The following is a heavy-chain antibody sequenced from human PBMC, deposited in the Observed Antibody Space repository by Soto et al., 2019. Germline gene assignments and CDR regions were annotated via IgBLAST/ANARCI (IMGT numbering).Heavy chain of an antibody. Sequence: SETLSLTCTVSGGSISSYYWSWIRQPAGKGLEWTGRIYTSGSTNYNPSLKSRVTMSVDTSKNQFSLKLSSVTAADTAVYYCARVGIAAAGTKNYYYYYGMDVWDQGTTVTVSS. J-gene: IGHJ6*02. V-gene: IGHV4-4*07. CDR1: GGSISSYY. D-gene: IGHD6-13*01. CDR2: IYTSGST. CDR3: ARVGIAAAGTKNYYYYYGMDV.